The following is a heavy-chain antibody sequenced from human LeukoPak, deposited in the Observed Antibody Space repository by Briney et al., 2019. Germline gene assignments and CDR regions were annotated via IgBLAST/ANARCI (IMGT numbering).Heavy chain of an antibody. CDR3: AKPQYYYDSSGYYPEYFQH. D-gene: IGHD3-22*01. J-gene: IGHJ1*01. CDR1: GFTFSSYA. V-gene: IGHV3-23*01. CDR2: ISGSGGST. Sequence: GGSLRLSCAASGFTFSSYAMSWVRQAPGKGLEWVSAISGSGGSTYYADSVKGRFTISRDNSKNTLYLQMNSLRAEDTAVYYCAKPQYYYDSSGYYPEYFQHRGQGTLVTVSS.